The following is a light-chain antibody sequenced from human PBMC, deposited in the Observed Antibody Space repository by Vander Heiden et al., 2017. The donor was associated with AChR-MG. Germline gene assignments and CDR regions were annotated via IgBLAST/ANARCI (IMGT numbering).Light chain of an antibody. CDR2: QDT. V-gene: IGLV3-1*01. Sequence: SHELTQPPSVSVSPGQTASITCSGDTLGDKYVCWYQQKSGQSPLLVIDQDTKRPSGIPERFSGSNSGTTANLTISGTQATDEAYSYCPEWDSNSDYVFGGGTKLTVL. CDR1: TLGDKY. J-gene: IGLJ3*02. CDR3: PEWDSNSDYV.